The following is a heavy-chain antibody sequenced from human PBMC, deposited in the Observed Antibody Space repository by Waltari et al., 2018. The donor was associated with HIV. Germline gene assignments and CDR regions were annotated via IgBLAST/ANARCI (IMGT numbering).Heavy chain of an antibody. D-gene: IGHD4-17*01. CDR2: INPNSGGT. J-gene: IGHJ6*02. CDR3: ARVTTVTGDSYFYYGMDV. Sequence: VQLVQSGGPVRKPGASVKVSRTDSGHALTVYYLHWVRQAPGQGLEWMGRINPNSGGTNYAQKFQARVTMTRDTSIGAAYMELSSLRPNDTAVYYCARVTTVTGDSYFYYGMDVWGQGTTVTVSS. V-gene: IGHV1-2*06. CDR1: GHALTVYY.